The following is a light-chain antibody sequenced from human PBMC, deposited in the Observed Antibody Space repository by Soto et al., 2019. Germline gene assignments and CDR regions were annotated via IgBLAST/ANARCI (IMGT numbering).Light chain of an antibody. Sequence: DIQMTQSPSSLSASVGDRVTITCRASQCISNYLAWYQQKPGKVPKLLIYSASTLQSGVPSRFSGHGSGTDFTLTISSLQPEDVATYYCQKYNTAPWPVGQGTKVEIK. CDR3: QKYNTAPWP. CDR2: SAS. CDR1: QCISNY. J-gene: IGKJ1*01. V-gene: IGKV1-27*01.